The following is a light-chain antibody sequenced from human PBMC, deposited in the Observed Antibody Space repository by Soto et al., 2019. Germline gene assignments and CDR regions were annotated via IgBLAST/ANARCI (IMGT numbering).Light chain of an antibody. CDR3: TSYTRDSTVSVI. V-gene: IGLV2-14*03. Sequence: QSALTQPASVSGSPGQSITISCTGXXSIITSHKSVSWYQQHPGKAPKLILYDVFYRPSGISSRFAGSGSGNTASLTISGLQAEDEADYYCTSYTRDSTVSVICGGGTKLTVL. J-gene: IGLJ2*01. CDR2: DVF. CDR1: XSIITSHKS.